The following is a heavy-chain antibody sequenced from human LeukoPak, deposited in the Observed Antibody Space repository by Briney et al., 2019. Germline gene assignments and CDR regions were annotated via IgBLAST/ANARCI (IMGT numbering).Heavy chain of an antibody. V-gene: IGHV5-51*01. CDR1: GYSFTGYW. CDR3: ARQISGPYGDY. J-gene: IGHJ4*02. CDR2: IYPANSDT. D-gene: IGHD3-10*01. Sequence: GESLKISCKGFGYSFTGYWIGWVRQMPGKGLEWMGIIYPANSDTQYSPSFQGQVTISADKAINTAYVQWSSLKASDTAIYYCARQISGPYGDYWGQGTLVTVSS.